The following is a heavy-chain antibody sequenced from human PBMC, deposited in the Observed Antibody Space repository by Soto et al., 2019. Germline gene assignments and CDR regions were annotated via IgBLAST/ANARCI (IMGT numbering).Heavy chain of an antibody. CDR2: IYSGGST. Sequence: PGGSLRLSCAASGFTVSGNYMTWVRQAPGKGLEWVSVIYSGGSTYYADSVKGRFTISRDNSKNTLCLQMNSLRAEDTAVYYCARGWQLGHVDYWGQGTLVTVSS. D-gene: IGHD6-6*01. CDR3: ARGWQLGHVDY. J-gene: IGHJ4*02. V-gene: IGHV3-66*01. CDR1: GFTVSGNY.